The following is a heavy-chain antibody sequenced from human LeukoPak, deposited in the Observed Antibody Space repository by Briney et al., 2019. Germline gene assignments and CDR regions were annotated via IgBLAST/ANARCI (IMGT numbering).Heavy chain of an antibody. V-gene: IGHV4-59*12. Sequence: SETLSLTCTVSGGSISSYYWSWIRQPPGKGLEWIGYIYYSGSTNYKPSLKSRVTISVDTSKNQFSLKLSSVTAADTAVYYCARIIPSDYYGSGSYRHYYFDYWGQGTLVTVSS. J-gene: IGHJ4*02. CDR2: IYYSGST. CDR1: GGSISSYY. D-gene: IGHD3-10*01. CDR3: ARIIPSDYYGSGSYRHYYFDY.